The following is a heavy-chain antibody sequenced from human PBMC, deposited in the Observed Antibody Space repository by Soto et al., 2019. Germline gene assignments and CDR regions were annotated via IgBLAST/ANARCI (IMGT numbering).Heavy chain of an antibody. CDR3: AKDADIYYDFWSGYFDY. CDR2: ISGSGGST. D-gene: IGHD3-3*01. CDR1: GFTFSSYA. Sequence: GGSLRLSCAASGFTFSSYAMSWVRQAPGKGLEWVSAISGSGGSTYYADSVKGRFTISRDNSKNTLYLQMNSLRAEDTAVYYCAKDADIYYDFWSGYFDYWGQGTLVTVSS. V-gene: IGHV3-23*01. J-gene: IGHJ4*02.